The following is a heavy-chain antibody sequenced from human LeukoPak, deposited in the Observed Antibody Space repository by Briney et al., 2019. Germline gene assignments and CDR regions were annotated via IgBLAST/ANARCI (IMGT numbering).Heavy chain of an antibody. CDR1: GGSISSGDYY. CDR3: ARHFDRDGYKSNAFDI. V-gene: IGHV4-39*01. J-gene: IGHJ3*02. D-gene: IGHD5-24*01. CDR2: MYYSGST. Sequence: PSQTLSLTCTVSGGSISSGDYYWGWVRQPPGKGLEWIGSMYYSGSTYYNASLRSRVTISVDTSKDQFSLKLSSVTAADTAVYYCARHFDRDGYKSNAFDIWGQGTMVTVSS.